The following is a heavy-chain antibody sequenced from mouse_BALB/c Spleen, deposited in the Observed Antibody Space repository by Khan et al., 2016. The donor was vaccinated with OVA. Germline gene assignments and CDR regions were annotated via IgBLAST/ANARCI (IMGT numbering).Heavy chain of an antibody. CDR2: INPYNDYT. J-gene: IGHJ3*01. CDR1: GYTFTSYI. CDR3: ARGVRGLQTRFAY. D-gene: IGHD3-1*01. Sequence: VQLQQSGPELVKPGASVKMSCKASGYTFTSYIMHWVKQKPGQGLEWIGYINPYNDYTKFNEKFKGEATLTSDKSSSTAFMELSSLTSEDSAVYYCARGVRGLQTRFAYWGQGTLVTVSA. V-gene: IGHV1S136*01.